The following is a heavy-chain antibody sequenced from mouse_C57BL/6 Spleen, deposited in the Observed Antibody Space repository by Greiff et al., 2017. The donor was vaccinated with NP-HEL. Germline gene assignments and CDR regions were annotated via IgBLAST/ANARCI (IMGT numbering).Heavy chain of an antibody. CDR3: TIPYSSYAWFAY. Sequence: EVQLQQSGAELVRPGASVKLSCTASGFNIKDYYMHWVKQRPEQGLEWIGRIDPEDGDTEYAPKFQGKATMTADTSSNTAYLQLSSLTSEDTAVYYCTIPYSSYAWFAYWGQGTLVTVSA. CDR2: IDPEDGDT. J-gene: IGHJ3*01. CDR1: GFNIKDYY. V-gene: IGHV14-1*01. D-gene: IGHD1-1*01.